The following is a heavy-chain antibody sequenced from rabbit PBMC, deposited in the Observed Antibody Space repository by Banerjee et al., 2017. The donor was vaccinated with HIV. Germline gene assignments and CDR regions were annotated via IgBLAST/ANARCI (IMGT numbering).Heavy chain of an antibody. CDR1: GFSFSSNYY. V-gene: IGHV1S40*01. Sequence: QSLEESGGDLVKPGASLTLTCTASGFSFSSNYYMCWVRQAPGKGLEWIACIDGGSGGSTYYASWAKGRFTISKTSSTTVTLQMTGLTAADTATYFCARDSDYYDDYYDLWGPGTLVTVS. CDR2: IDGGSGGST. CDR3: ARDSDYYDDYYDL. J-gene: IGHJ4*01. D-gene: IGHD2-1*01.